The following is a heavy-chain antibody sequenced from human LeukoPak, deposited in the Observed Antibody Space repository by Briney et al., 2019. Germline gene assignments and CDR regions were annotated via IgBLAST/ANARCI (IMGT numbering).Heavy chain of an antibody. J-gene: IGHJ4*02. Sequence: PGGSLRLSCAASGFTFSSYAMHWVRQAPGKGLEYVSAISSNGGSTYYANSVKSRFTISRDNSKNTLYLQMGSLRAEDMAVYYCARDLDDILTGYCDYWGQGTLVTVSS. CDR1: GFTFSSYA. CDR2: ISSNGGST. V-gene: IGHV3-64*01. D-gene: IGHD3-9*01. CDR3: ARDLDDILTGYCDY.